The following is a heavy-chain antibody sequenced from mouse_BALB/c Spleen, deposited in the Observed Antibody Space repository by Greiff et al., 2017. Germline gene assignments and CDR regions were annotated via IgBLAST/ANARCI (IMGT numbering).Heavy chain of an antibody. CDR1: GFTFTDYY. V-gene: IGHV7-3*02. CDR2: IRNKANGYTT. Sequence: EVKLVESGGGLVQPGGSLRLSCATSGFTFTDYYMSWVRQPPGKALEWLGFIRNKANGYTTEYSASVKGRFTISRDNSQSILYLQMNTLRAEDSATYYCARVHRAMDYWGQGTSVTVSS. CDR3: ARVHRAMDY. J-gene: IGHJ4*01.